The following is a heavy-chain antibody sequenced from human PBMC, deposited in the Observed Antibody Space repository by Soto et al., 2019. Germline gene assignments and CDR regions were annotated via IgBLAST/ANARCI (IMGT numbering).Heavy chain of an antibody. CDR2: TYYRSKWYN. CDR1: GGSVSSNSAA. CDR3: ARVLRFLEWSPIRGYYYYGMDV. J-gene: IGHJ6*02. D-gene: IGHD3-3*01. V-gene: IGHV6-1*01. Sequence: SQTLSLTCAISGGSVSSNSAAWNWIRQSPSRGLEWLGRTYYRSKWYNDYAVSVKSRITINPDTSKNQFSLQLNSVTPEDTAVYYCARVLRFLEWSPIRGYYYYGMDVWGQGTTVTVSS.